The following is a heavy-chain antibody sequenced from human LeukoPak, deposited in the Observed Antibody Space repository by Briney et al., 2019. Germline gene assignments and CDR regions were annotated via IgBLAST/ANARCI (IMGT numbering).Heavy chain of an antibody. CDR3: ARAKELLWFGELLPLIHFDY. CDR2: IYYSGST. CDR1: GGSISSYH. J-gene: IGHJ4*02. Sequence: SETLSLTCTVSGGSISSYHWSWIRQPPGKGLEWIGYIYYSGSTNYNPSLKSRVTISVDTSKNQFSLKLSSVTAADTAVYYCARAKELLWFGELLPLIHFDYWGQGTLVTVSS. V-gene: IGHV4-59*01. D-gene: IGHD3-10*01.